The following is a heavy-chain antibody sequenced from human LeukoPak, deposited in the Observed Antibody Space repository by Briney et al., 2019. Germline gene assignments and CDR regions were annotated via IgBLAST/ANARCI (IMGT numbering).Heavy chain of an antibody. J-gene: IGHJ4*02. V-gene: IGHV4-4*07. CDR3: ARVGLAVAGAPFDY. CDR2: IYSSGSA. CDR1: GGSISYYY. Sequence: SETLSLTCTVSGGSISYYYWSWIRQPAGKGLEWIGRIYSSGSANYNPSLESRVTMSVDTSKNQFSQKLSSVTAADTAVYFCARVGLAVAGAPFDYWGQGTLVTVSS. D-gene: IGHD6-19*01.